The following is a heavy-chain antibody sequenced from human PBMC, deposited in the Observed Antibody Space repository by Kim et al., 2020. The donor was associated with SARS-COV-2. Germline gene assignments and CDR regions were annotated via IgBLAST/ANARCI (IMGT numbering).Heavy chain of an antibody. Sequence: NPSRKSRVTISVDTAKNQFSLKLSSVTAADTAVYYCARDMRFGELFHFDYWGQGTLVTVSS. D-gene: IGHD3-10*01. CDR3: ARDMRFGELFHFDY. J-gene: IGHJ4*02. V-gene: IGHV4-31*02.